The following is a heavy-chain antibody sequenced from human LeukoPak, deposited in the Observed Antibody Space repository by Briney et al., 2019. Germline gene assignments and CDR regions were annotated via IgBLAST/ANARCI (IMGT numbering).Heavy chain of an antibody. CDR2: ISYDGSNK. J-gene: IGHJ4*02. CDR1: GFTFSSYA. V-gene: IGHV3-30*04. CDR3: ARVGAYYYDSSGYYRTHYFDY. Sequence: GGSLRLSCAASGFTFSSYAMHWVRQAPGKGLEWVAVISYDGSNKYYADSVKGRFTISRDNSKNTLYLQMNSLRAEDTAVYYCARVGAYYYDSSGYYRTHYFDYWGQGTLVTVSS. D-gene: IGHD3-22*01.